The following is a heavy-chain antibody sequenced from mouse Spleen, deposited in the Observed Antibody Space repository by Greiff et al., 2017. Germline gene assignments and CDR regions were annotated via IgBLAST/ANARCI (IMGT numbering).Heavy chain of an antibody. D-gene: IGHD2-1*01. J-gene: IGHJ3*01. Sequence: QVQLQQPGAELVRPGSSVKLSCKASGYTFTSYWMDWVKQRPGQGLEWIGNIYPSDSETHYNQKFKDKATLTVDKSSSTAYMQLSSLTSEDSAVYYCARKDYGNFLFAYWGQGTLVTVSA. CDR1: GYTFTSYW. CDR3: ARKDYGNFLFAY. V-gene: IGHV1-61*01. CDR2: IYPSDSET.